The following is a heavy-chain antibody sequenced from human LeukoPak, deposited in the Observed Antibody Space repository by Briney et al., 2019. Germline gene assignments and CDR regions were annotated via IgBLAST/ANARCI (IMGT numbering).Heavy chain of an antibody. V-gene: IGHV1-8*03. CDR1: GYTFTNYD. Sequence: ASVKVSCKASGYTFTNYDINWVRQATGQGLEWMGWMNPNSGNTGYAQQFQGRVTITRNTSISTAYMELSSLRSEDTAVYFCARRERYTLFLQNWGQGTLVTVSS. J-gene: IGHJ1*01. CDR3: ARRERYTLFLQN. CDR2: MNPNSGNT. D-gene: IGHD1-1*01.